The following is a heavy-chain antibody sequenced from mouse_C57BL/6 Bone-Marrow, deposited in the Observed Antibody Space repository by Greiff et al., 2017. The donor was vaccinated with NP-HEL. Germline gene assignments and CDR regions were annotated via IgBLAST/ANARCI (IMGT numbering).Heavy chain of an antibody. CDR1: GFSFNTYA. D-gene: IGHD2-4*01. CDR2: IRSKSNNYAT. Sequence: DVHLVESGGGLVQPKGSLKLSCAASGFSFNTYAMNWVRQAPGKGLEWVARIRSKSNNYATYYADSVKDRFTISRDDSESMLYLQMNNLKTEDTAMYYCVREGLRLYWYFDVWGTGTTVTVSS. CDR3: VREGLRLYWYFDV. V-gene: IGHV10-1*01. J-gene: IGHJ1*03.